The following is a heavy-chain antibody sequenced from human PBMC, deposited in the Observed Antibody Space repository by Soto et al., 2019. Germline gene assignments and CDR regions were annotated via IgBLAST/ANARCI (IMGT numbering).Heavy chain of an antibody. J-gene: IGHJ4*02. Sequence: SETLSLTCTVSGGYIGSYYWSWIRQPPGKGLEWIGYIYYSGSTNYNPSLKSRVTISVDTSKNQFSLNLSSVTAADTAVYYCARRYGDCFDYWGQGTLVTVSS. CDR1: GGYIGSYY. D-gene: IGHD4-17*01. CDR3: ARRYGDCFDY. V-gene: IGHV4-59*08. CDR2: IYYSGST.